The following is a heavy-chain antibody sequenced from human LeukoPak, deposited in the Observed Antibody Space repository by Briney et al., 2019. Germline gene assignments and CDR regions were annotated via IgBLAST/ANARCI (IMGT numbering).Heavy chain of an antibody. J-gene: IGHJ4*02. Sequence: PSETLSLTCTVSGGSISSSSYYRGWIRQPPGKGLEWIGSIYYSGSTYYNPSLKSRVTISVDTSKNQFSLKLSSVTAADTAVYYCARQTYGNYFDYWGQGTLVTVSS. CDR1: GGSISSSSYY. D-gene: IGHD4-17*01. CDR3: ARQTYGNYFDY. V-gene: IGHV4-39*01. CDR2: IYYSGST.